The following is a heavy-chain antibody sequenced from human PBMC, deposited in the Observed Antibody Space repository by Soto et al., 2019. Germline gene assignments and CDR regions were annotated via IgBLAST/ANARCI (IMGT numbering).Heavy chain of an antibody. V-gene: IGHV1-69*01. CDR1: GGTFSSYS. J-gene: IGHJ4*02. D-gene: IGHD6-6*01. Sequence: QVQLVQSGAEVKKPGXSXXVSCKASGGTFSSYSISWVRQAPGQGLEWMGGIIPIFGTANYAQKFQGRVTITADESTSTAYMELSSLRSEDTAVYYCAIEYSSSPPYYPIGYWGQGTLVTVSS. CDR2: IIPIFGTA. CDR3: AIEYSSSPPYYPIGY.